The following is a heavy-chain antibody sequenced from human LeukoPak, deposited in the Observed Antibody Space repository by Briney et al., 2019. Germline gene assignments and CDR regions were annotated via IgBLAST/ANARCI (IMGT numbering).Heavy chain of an antibody. CDR1: GFTFSDYY. V-gene: IGHV3-11*01. J-gene: IGHJ4*02. CDR3: ARERRLRETDS. Sequence: PGGSLRLSCAASGFTFSDYYMRWIRQAPGKGLEWVSYISSSGSTLVYADSVKGRFTVSRDNAKNSMFLQMNSLRAEDTAVYYCARERRLRETDSWGQGTLVTVSS. D-gene: IGHD4-17*01. CDR2: ISSSGSTL.